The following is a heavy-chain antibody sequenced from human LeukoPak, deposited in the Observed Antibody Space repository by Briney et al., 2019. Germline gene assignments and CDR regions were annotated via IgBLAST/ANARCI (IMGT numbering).Heavy chain of an antibody. V-gene: IGHV4-34*01. CDR3: ARGGMNTTAMVMDYFDY. Sequence: SETLSLTCAVYGGSFSGYYWSWIRQPPGKGLEWIGEINHSGSTNYNPSLKSRVTISVDTSKNQFSLKLSSVTAADTAVYYCARGGMNTTAMVMDYFDYWGRGTLVTVS. CDR2: INHSGST. J-gene: IGHJ4*02. D-gene: IGHD5-18*01. CDR1: GGSFSGYY.